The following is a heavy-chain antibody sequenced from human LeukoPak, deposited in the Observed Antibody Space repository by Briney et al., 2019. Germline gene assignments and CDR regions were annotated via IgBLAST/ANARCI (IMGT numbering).Heavy chain of an antibody. Sequence: PGGSLRLSCAASGFTFSSYSMNWVRQAPGKGLEWVSYISSLSGTIHYADSVTGRFIISRDNAKNSLFLQMNSLRAEDTAVYYCARNSYVWGSFVHYWGQGTLVTVSS. V-gene: IGHV3-48*01. CDR1: GFTFSSYS. CDR2: ISSLSGTI. J-gene: IGHJ4*02. CDR3: ARNSYVWGSFVHY. D-gene: IGHD3-16*01.